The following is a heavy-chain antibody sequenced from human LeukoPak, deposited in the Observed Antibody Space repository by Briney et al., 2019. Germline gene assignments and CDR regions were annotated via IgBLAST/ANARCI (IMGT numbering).Heavy chain of an antibody. J-gene: IGHJ3*02. Sequence: GGSLRLSCAASGFTVSTNYMTWIRQAPGKGLEWVSVMYTLGNTNYADSVRGRFTISRDNSKNTLYLQMNSLRAEDTAVYYCAKARRGGAFDIWGQGTMVTVSS. CDR3: AKARRGGAFDI. V-gene: IGHV3-53*01. CDR2: MYTLGNT. CDR1: GFTVSTNY. D-gene: IGHD3-16*01.